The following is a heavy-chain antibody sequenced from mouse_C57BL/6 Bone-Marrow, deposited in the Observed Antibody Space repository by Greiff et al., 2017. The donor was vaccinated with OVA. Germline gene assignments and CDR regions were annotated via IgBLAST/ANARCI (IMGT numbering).Heavy chain of an antibody. CDR3: ARGDDWAWFAY. J-gene: IGHJ3*01. Sequence: VQLQQSGAELVRPGTSVKLSCKASGYTFTSYWMHWVKQRPGQGLEWIGVIDPSDSYTNYNQKFKGKATLTVDTSSSTAYMQLSSLTSEDSAVYYCARGDDWAWFAYWGQGTLVTVSA. V-gene: IGHV1-59*01. CDR2: IDPSDSYT. CDR1: GYTFTSYW. D-gene: IGHD2-4*01.